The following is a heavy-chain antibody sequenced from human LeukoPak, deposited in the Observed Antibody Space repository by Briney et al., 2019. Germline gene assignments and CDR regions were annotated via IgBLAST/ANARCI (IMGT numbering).Heavy chain of an antibody. J-gene: IGHJ4*02. D-gene: IGHD3-10*01. V-gene: IGHV3-9*01. Sequence: GGSLRLSCAASGFTFDDYAMHWVRQAPGKGLEWVSGISWNSGSIGYADSVKGRFTISRDNAKNSLYLQMNSLRAEDTAVYYCARALWFGELSRNYWGQGTLVTVSS. CDR3: ARALWFGELSRNY. CDR1: GFTFDDYA. CDR2: ISWNSGSI.